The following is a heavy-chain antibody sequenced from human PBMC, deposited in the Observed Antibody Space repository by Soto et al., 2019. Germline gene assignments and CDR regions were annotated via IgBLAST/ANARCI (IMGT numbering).Heavy chain of an antibody. D-gene: IGHD2-2*01. V-gene: IGHV1-2*04. CDR3: AREYGSSTRCYVHWFYP. CDR1: GYTFTVYY. Sequence: ASVNVSCKASGYTFTVYYMHWVLQAPGQGLEWMGWINPNSGGTNYAQKFQGWVTMTRDTSISTAYMELSRLRSDDTAVYYCAREYGSSTRCYVHWFYPCGQATLVTVSS. J-gene: IGHJ5*02. CDR2: INPNSGGT.